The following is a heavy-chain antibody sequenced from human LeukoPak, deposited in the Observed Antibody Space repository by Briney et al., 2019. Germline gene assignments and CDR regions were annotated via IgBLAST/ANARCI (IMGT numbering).Heavy chain of an antibody. J-gene: IGHJ3*02. V-gene: IGHV3-23*01. D-gene: IGHD6-13*01. CDR2: ISGSGGST. CDR1: GFTFSSYA. Sequence: GGSLRLSCAASGFTFSSYAMSWVRQAPGKGLEWVSAISGSGGSTYYADSVKGRFTISRDNSKNTLYLQMNSLRAEDTAVYYCATYSSSWSLNPEDAFDIWGQGTMVTVSS. CDR3: ATYSSSWSLNPEDAFDI.